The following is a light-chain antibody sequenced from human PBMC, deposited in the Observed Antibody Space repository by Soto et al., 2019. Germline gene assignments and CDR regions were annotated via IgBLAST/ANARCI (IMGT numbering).Light chain of an antibody. CDR2: GAS. CDR1: QSVNGNY. Sequence: EIVLTQSPGTLSLSPGERATLSCRASQSVNGNYLTWYQQKPGQAPRLLIYGASSRSTGIPDRFSGSGSETDFTLTSSRLESEDFAVYYCQHYGSSFRYTFGQGTKLEIK. V-gene: IGKV3-20*01. CDR3: QHYGSSFRYT. J-gene: IGKJ2*01.